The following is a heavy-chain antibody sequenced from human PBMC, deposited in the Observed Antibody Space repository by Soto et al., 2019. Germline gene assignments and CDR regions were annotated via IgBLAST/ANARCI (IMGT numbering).Heavy chain of an antibody. V-gene: IGHV3-23*01. J-gene: IGHJ3*02. CDR1: GFTFSSYA. CDR3: AKDLHCSSTSCWWDRGAHGSQRGYSGYGYTYEGVVAFDI. D-gene: IGHD2-2*01. Sequence: GGSLRLSCAASGFTFSSYAMSWVRQAPGKGLEWVSAISGSGGSTYYADSVKGRFTISRDNSKNTLYLQMNGLGAEDTAVSYCAKDLHCSSTSCWWDRGAHGSQRGYSGYGYTYEGVVAFDIWGQGTMVTVSS. CDR2: ISGSGGST.